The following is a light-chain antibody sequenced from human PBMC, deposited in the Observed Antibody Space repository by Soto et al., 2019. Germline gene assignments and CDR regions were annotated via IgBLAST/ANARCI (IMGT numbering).Light chain of an antibody. CDR1: QSISFW. J-gene: IGKJ1*01. CDR3: QRYNTYSNA. CDR2: DAS. V-gene: IGKV1-5*01. Sequence: DIHMTQSPSTLSTSVGARATITCRASQSISFWLAWYQQKPGKAPSLLIYDASTLATGVPARFSGSGFGTDFTLTISSLQPDDSAVYYCQRYNTYSNAFGHGTRVEIK.